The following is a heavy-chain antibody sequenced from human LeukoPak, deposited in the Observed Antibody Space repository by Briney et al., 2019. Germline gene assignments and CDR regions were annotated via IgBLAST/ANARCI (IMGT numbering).Heavy chain of an antibody. V-gene: IGHV1-46*01. CDR1: GYTFTSYY. D-gene: IGHD2-8*01. CDR2: INPSGGST. J-gene: IGHJ5*02. Sequence: ASVKVSCKASGYTFTSYYMHWVRQAPGQGLEWMGIINPSGGSTSYAQKFQGRVTMTRDMSTNTAYMELRSLRSDDTAVYYCARACGDIVLMVYATNWFDPWGQGTLVTVSS. CDR3: ARACGDIVLMVYATNWFDP.